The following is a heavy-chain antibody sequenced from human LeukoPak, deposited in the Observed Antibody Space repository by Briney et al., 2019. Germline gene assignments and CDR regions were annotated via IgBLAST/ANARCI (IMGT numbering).Heavy chain of an antibody. V-gene: IGHV4-39*01. J-gene: IGHJ4*02. CDR2: VYYTGNT. CDR1: GVSISSSNSY. CDR3: ARQTGSGLFTLP. Sequence: PSETLSLTCTVSGVSISSSNSYWGWLRQPPGKGLEWIGSVYYTGNTYYNASLKSRVTIVIDTSKNQISLRLTSVTATDTAMYYCARQTGSGLFTLPGGQGTLVTVSS. D-gene: IGHD3/OR15-3a*01.